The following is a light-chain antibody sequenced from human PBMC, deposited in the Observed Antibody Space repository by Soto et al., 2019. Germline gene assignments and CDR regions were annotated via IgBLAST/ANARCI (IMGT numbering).Light chain of an antibody. J-gene: IGKJ5*01. V-gene: IGKV3-20*01. CDR2: GAS. CDR3: QQYGTSEII. CDR1: QSVSSY. Sequence: EIVLTQSPATLSLSPGERATLSCRASQSVSSYLAWYQQKPGQAPRLLIYGASSRATGIPDRFSGSGSGTDFTLTISRLETEDFAVFYCQQYGTSEIIFGQGTRLEIK.